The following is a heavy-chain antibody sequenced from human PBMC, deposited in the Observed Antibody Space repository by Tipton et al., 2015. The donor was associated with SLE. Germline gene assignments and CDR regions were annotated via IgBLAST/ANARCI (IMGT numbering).Heavy chain of an antibody. D-gene: IGHD2-15*01. J-gene: IGHJ2*01. Sequence: LRLSCTVSGGSISSTYYWGWIRQPPGKGLEWIGSIFYSGSFSGGSTYYNPSLKSRVTISVDTSKNQFSLKLSSVTAADTAVYYCARADVGLGYFDLWGRGTLATVSS. CDR3: ARADVGLGYFDL. V-gene: IGHV4-39*07. CDR1: GGSISSTYY. CDR2: IFYSGSFSGGST.